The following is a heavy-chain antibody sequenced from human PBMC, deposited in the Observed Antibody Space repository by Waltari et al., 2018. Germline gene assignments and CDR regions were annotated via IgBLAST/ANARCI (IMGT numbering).Heavy chain of an antibody. CDR3: TRGGNYDFWSHRPFVDP. J-gene: IGHJ5*02. Sequence: QVQLQQWGPGLLGPSETLSLTCAVYGSSFSVYYWSGVRQPPGKGLEWIGQIRHPGSTNYNPSLKSRVTISIDTPRSQFSLRLSSVTAADTALYFCTRGGNYDFWSHRPFVDPWGQGTLVTVSS. D-gene: IGHD3-3*01. V-gene: IGHV4-34*01. CDR1: GSSFSVYY. CDR2: IRHPGST.